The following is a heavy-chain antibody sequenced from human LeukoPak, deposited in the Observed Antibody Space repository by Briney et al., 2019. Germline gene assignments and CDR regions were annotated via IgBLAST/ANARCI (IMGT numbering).Heavy chain of an antibody. CDR1: GYNFTNYW. CDR2: INPGDSDT. V-gene: IGHV5-51*01. J-gene: IGHJ4*02. CDR3: ARPEMATIPYYFDS. Sequence: GESLKISCKGSGYNFTNYWIGWVRQMPGKGLEWMGIINPGDSDTRYSPSFQGQVTSSADKSISTAYLQWSRLKASDTAMYYCARPEMATIPYYFDSWGQGTLVTVSS. D-gene: IGHD5-24*01.